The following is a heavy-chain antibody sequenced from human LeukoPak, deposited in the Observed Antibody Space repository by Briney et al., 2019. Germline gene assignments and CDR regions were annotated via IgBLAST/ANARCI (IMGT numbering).Heavy chain of an antibody. D-gene: IGHD2-15*01. CDR2: IYSSGST. J-gene: IGHJ4*02. Sequence: SETLSLTCTVSGGSISSSSYYWGWIRQPPGKGLEWIGGIYSSGSTYYNPSLKSRVTISVDTSKNQFSLTLSSVTAADTAVYYCARVAAKTVDYWGQGTLVTVSS. V-gene: IGHV4-39*07. CDR3: ARVAAKTVDY. CDR1: GGSISSSSYY.